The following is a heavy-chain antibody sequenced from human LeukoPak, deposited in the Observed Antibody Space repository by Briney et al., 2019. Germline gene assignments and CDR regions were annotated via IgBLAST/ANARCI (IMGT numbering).Heavy chain of an antibody. V-gene: IGHV3-23*01. J-gene: IGHJ5*02. CDR1: GFNFSDYA. Sequence: PGGSLRLSCAASGFNFSDYAMSWVRQAPGKGLEWVSSITGSGDNTFYADSVKGRFSLSRDNSKNMLYLQMYSLGAEDTAMYYCAKGAATGLVDWFDPWGQGTLVTVSS. CDR2: ITGSGDNT. D-gene: IGHD6-13*01. CDR3: AKGAATGLVDWFDP.